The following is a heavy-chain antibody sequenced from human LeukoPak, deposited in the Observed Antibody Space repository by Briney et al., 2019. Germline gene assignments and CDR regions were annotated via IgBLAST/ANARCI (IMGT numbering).Heavy chain of an antibody. CDR2: IWYDGSNK. J-gene: IGHJ4*02. Sequence: GGSLRLSCAASGFTFSSYGMHWVRQAPGKGLEWVAVIWYDGSNKYYADSVKGRFTISRDNSKNTLYLQMNSLRAEDTAVYYCAREAYSSGWAYFDYWGQGTLVTVSS. V-gene: IGHV3-33*08. CDR1: GFTFSSYG. D-gene: IGHD6-19*01. CDR3: AREAYSSGWAYFDY.